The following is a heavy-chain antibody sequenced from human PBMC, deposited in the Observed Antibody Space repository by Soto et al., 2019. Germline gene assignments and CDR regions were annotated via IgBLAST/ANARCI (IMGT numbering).Heavy chain of an antibody. V-gene: IGHV3-23*01. J-gene: IGHJ3*01. CDR2: ISGVSAGSAST. CDR3: SGVPLFSGFDDFDS. D-gene: IGHD3-10*01. CDR1: GFTFNSYA. Sequence: EVQLLESGGGLVQPGGSLRLSCAASGFTFNSYAMHWVRQAPGRGLEWVSGISGVSAGSASTYFADSVKGRFIISRDTTNNTLNLQRNNLTAEDSSLYYCSGVPLFSGFDDFDSWGHGTVVTVSS.